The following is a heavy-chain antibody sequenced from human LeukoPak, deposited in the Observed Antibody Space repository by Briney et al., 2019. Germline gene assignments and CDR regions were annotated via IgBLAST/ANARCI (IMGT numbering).Heavy chain of an antibody. D-gene: IGHD3-22*01. V-gene: IGHV1-69*13. CDR1: GGTFSSYA. J-gene: IGHJ3*02. CDR2: IIPIFGTA. Sequence: SVKVSCKASGGTFSSYAISWVRQAPGQGLEWMGGIIPIFGTANYAQKFQGRVTITADESTSTAYMELRSLRSDDTAVYYCARDERDRGSPFDSSGYHAFDIWGQGTMVTVSS. CDR3: ARDERDRGSPFDSSGYHAFDI.